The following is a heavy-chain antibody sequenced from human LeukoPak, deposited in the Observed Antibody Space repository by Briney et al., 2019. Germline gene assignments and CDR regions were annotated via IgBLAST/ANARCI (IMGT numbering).Heavy chain of an antibody. CDR3: AKEKDLYSSSWYDYYGMDV. D-gene: IGHD6-13*01. V-gene: IGHV3-30*18. J-gene: IGHJ6*02. CDR2: ISYDGSNK. Sequence: GGSLRLSCAASGFTFSSYGMHWVRQAPGKGLEWVAVISYDGSNKYYADSVKGRFTISRDNSKNTLYLQMNSLRAEDTAVYYCAKEKDLYSSSWYDYYGMDVWGQGTTVTVSS. CDR1: GFTFSSYG.